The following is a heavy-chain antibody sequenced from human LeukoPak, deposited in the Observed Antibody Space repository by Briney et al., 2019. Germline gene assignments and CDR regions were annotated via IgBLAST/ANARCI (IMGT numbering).Heavy chain of an antibody. V-gene: IGHV4-31*03. CDR1: GGSISSGGYY. D-gene: IGHD6-13*01. J-gene: IGHJ2*01. Sequence: SETLSLTCTVSGGSISSGGYYWSWIRQHPGKGLEWIGYIYYSGSTYYNPSLKSRVTISVDTSKNQFSLKLSSVTAADTAVYYCARVGSWSYFDLWGRGTLVTVSS. CDR3: ARVGSWSYFDL. CDR2: IYYSGST.